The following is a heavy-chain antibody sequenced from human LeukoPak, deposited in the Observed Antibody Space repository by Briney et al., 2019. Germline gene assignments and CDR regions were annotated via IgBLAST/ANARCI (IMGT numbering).Heavy chain of an antibody. D-gene: IGHD3-3*01. CDR1: GYTFTDYY. CDR3: ATTKGTIPYFDH. Sequence: VKVSCKVSGYTFTDYYMYWVQQAPGKGLEWMGLVDPEDGETKYAEKFQGRVTIIADTSTVTAYMELSSLRSEDTAVYYCATTKGTIPYFDHWGQGTLVTVSS. CDR2: VDPEDGET. V-gene: IGHV1-69-2*01. J-gene: IGHJ4*02.